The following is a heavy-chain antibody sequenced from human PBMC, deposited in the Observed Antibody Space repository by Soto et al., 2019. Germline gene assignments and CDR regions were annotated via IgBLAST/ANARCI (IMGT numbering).Heavy chain of an antibody. J-gene: IGHJ6*02. CDR3: ASRCPLRGDGMDV. CDR1: GYTFTGYY. V-gene: IGHV1-2*02. D-gene: IGHD2-15*01. CDR2: INPNSGRT. Sequence: QVQLVQSGAEVKKPGASVKVSCKASGYTFTGYYMHWVRQAPGQGLEWMGWINPNSGRTNYAQKIQGRVTMTRDTAIRTAYRELSRLRADDTAVDYCASRCPLRGDGMDVWGQGTTVTVSS.